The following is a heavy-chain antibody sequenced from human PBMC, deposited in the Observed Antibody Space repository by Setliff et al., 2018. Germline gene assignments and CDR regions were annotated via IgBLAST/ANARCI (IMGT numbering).Heavy chain of an antibody. CDR3: ARDGRWELGVGGFDS. D-gene: IGHD1-26*01. V-gene: IGHV3-7*01. J-gene: IGHJ4*02. CDR2: IKEDGSEE. CDR1: RFTFSNYW. Sequence: GGSLRLSCAASRFTFSNYWMSWVRQAPGKGLEWVANIKEDGSEEYYVDSVKGRFTISRDNAQKSLYLQMNNLRAEDTAVYYCARDGRWELGVGGFDSWGQGTLVTVSS.